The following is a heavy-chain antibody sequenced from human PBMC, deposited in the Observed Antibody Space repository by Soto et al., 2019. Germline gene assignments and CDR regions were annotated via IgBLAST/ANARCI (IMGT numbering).Heavy chain of an antibody. D-gene: IGHD6-19*01. Sequence: PSETLSLTCAVYGGSFSGYYWSWIRQPPGKGLEWIGEINHSGSTNYNPSLKSRVTISVDTSKNQFSLKLSSVTAADTAVYYCARFLGAWLVRGYNWFDPWGQGTLVTVSS. CDR1: GGSFSGYY. CDR2: INHSGST. CDR3: ARFLGAWLVRGYNWFDP. J-gene: IGHJ5*02. V-gene: IGHV4-34*01.